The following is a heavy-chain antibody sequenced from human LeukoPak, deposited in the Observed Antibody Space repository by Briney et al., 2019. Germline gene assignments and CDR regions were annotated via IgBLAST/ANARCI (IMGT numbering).Heavy chain of an antibody. J-gene: IGHJ4*02. Sequence: SQTLSLTCIVSGGSISSGGYYWSWLRQSPGKGLEWIGYIYHSGSTYYNPSLKSRVTISVDRSKNQFSLKLSSVTAADTAVYYCARDRAGPDYSNYGVDYWGQGTLVTVSS. CDR2: IYHSGST. CDR3: ARDRAGPDYSNYGVDY. V-gene: IGHV4-30-2*06. CDR1: GGSISSGGYY. D-gene: IGHD4-11*01.